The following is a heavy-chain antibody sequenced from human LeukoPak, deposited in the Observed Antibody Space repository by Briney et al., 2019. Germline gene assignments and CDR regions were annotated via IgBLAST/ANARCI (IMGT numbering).Heavy chain of an antibody. V-gene: IGHV3-30*04. Sequence: PGGSLRLSCAASGFTFSSYAMHWVRQAPGKGLEWVAVISYDGSNKYYADSVKGRFTISRDNSKNRLYLQMNSLSAEDTAVYYCARDWLLTTVTSQPSFYYYGMDVWGQGTTVTVS. CDR1: GFTFSSYA. J-gene: IGHJ6*02. CDR2: ISYDGSNK. CDR3: ARDWLLTTVTSQPSFYYYGMDV. D-gene: IGHD4-17*01.